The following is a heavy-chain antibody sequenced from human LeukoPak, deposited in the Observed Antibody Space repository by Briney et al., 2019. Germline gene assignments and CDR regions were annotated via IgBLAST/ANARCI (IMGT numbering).Heavy chain of an antibody. Sequence: PEGSLRLSCAASGFIFSNYVMHWVRQAPGKGLEWVAVIWHDGSEKYYGDSVKGRFSISRDNSKNTLYLQMNSLRAEDTAVYFCVKESDAFDIWGQGTMVTVSS. J-gene: IGHJ3*02. CDR3: VKESDAFDI. V-gene: IGHV3-33*06. CDR2: IWHDGSEK. CDR1: GFIFSNYV.